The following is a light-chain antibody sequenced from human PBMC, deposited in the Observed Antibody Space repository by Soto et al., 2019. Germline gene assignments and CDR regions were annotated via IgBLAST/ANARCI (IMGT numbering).Light chain of an antibody. CDR3: CSNVGGYNLV. V-gene: IGLV2-8*01. J-gene: IGLJ3*02. CDR2: DVN. Sequence: QSALTQPPSASGSPGQSITISCTGTSSDIGTHNYVSWYQQNPGKAPQLMLYDVNKRPSGVPTRFSGSKSGNTASLTVSGLQAEDEADYYCCSNVGGYNLVFGGGTKVTVL. CDR1: SSDIGTHNY.